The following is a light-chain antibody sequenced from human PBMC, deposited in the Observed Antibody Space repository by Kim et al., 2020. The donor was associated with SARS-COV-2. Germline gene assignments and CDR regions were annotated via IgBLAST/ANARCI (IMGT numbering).Light chain of an antibody. CDR1: QSVASNH. CDR2: GTS. Sequence: LTPGDRATLSCRARQSVASNHLAWFQQKPGQAPRLLIYGTSSRAPAIPDRFSASGSGTDFTLTISRLEPEDFAIYYCQQYDRPPYTFGQGTKLEIK. CDR3: QQYDRPPYT. J-gene: IGKJ2*01. V-gene: IGKV3-20*01.